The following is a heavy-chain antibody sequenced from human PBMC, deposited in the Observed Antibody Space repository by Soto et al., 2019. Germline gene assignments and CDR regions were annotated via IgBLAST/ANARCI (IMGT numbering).Heavy chain of an antibody. J-gene: IGHJ6*02. Sequence: QVQLVESGGGVVQPGRSLRLSCAASGFTFSSYAMHWVRQAPGKGLEWVAVISYDGNNKYYADSVKGRFTISRDNSKKTLYLQMNSLRAEDTAVYYCARVETSGWYQLDYYYYGIDLWGQGTTVTVPS. CDR2: ISYDGNNK. V-gene: IGHV3-30-3*01. CDR3: ARVETSGWYQLDYYYYGIDL. D-gene: IGHD6-19*01. CDR1: GFTFSSYA.